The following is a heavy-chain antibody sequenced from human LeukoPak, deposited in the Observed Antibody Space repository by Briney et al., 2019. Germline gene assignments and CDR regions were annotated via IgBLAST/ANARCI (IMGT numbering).Heavy chain of an antibody. D-gene: IGHD1-20*01. CDR1: GFTFDDYA. CDR3: ATNWNKPYYYYMDV. CDR2: ISWNSGSI. V-gene: IGHV3-9*03. J-gene: IGHJ6*03. Sequence: GGSLRLSCAASGFTFDDYAMHWVRQAPGKGLEWVSGISWNSGSIGYADSVKGRFTISRDNAKNSLYLQVTSLRAEDMALYYCATNWNKPYYYYMDVWGKGTTVTVSS.